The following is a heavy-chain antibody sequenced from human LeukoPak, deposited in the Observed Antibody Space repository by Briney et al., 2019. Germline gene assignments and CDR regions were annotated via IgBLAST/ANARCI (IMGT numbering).Heavy chain of an antibody. CDR2: IIPIFGTA. J-gene: IGHJ4*02. CDR3: ARGRGLYSSGWYAYDY. Sequence: SVKVSCKASGGTFSSYAISWVRQAPGQGLEWMGGIIPIFGTANYAQKFQGRVTITADESTSTAYMELSSLRSEDTAVYYCARGRGLYSSGWYAYDYWGQGTLVTVSS. CDR1: GGTFSSYA. D-gene: IGHD6-19*01. V-gene: IGHV1-69*01.